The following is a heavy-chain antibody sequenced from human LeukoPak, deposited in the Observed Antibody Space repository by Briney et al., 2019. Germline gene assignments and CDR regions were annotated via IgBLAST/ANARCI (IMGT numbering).Heavy chain of an antibody. CDR3: ARGDRGYSYGYSYFDY. J-gene: IGHJ4*02. CDR2: IYYSGST. D-gene: IGHD5-18*01. Sequence: PSETLSLTCTVSGGSISSYYWSWIRQPPGKGLEWIGYIYYSGSTNYNPSLKSRVTISVDTSKNQFSLKLSSVTAADTAVYYCARGDRGYSYGYSYFDYWGQGTLVTVSS. V-gene: IGHV4-59*01. CDR1: GGSISSYY.